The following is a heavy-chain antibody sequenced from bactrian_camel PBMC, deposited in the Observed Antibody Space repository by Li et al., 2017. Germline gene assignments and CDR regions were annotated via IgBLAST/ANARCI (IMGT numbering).Heavy chain of an antibody. CDR2: ISRDGAT. CDR3: ATGVRGDDAQCFGH. V-gene: IGHV3S53*01. CDR1: GYIANICG. Sequence: HVQLVESGGGLVQPGGSLRLSCVVSGYIANICGMGWYRQAPGKDRQLVATISRDGATTYDVSVKGRFTASQDNSKNTWYLQMDRMKFEDTAKYYCATGVRGDDAQCFGHWGQGTQVTVS. J-gene: IGHJ6*01. D-gene: IGHD4*01.